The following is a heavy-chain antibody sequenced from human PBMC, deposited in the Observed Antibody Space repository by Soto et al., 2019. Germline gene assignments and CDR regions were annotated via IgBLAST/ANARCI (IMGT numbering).Heavy chain of an antibody. CDR3: VKDREMATILSFDY. J-gene: IGHJ4*02. Sequence: PGGSLRLSCSASGFTFSSDAMHWVRQAPGKGLEYVSAISSNGGSTYYADSVKGRFTISRDNSKNTLYLQMSSLRAEDTAVYYCVKDREMATILSFDYWGQGTLVTVSS. D-gene: IGHD5-12*01. CDR2: ISSNGGST. V-gene: IGHV3-64D*06. CDR1: GFTFSSDA.